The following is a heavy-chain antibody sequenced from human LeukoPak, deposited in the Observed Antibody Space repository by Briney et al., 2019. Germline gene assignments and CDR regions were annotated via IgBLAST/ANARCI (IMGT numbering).Heavy chain of an antibody. CDR1: GYTFTSYG. CDR3: AREATMVRGVSYVWFDP. J-gene: IGHJ5*02. D-gene: IGHD3-10*01. V-gene: IGHV1-18*01. Sequence: ASVKVSCKASGYTFTSYGISWVRQAPGQGLEWMGWISAYNGNTNYAQKLQGRVTMTTDTSTSTAYMELRSLRSDDTAVYYCAREATMVRGVSYVWFDPWGQGTLVTVSS. CDR2: ISAYNGNT.